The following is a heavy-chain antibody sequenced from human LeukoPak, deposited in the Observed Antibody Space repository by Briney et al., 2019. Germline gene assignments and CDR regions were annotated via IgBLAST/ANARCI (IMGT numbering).Heavy chain of an antibody. D-gene: IGHD3-22*01. CDR1: GDSISTYY. CDR2: VFHRGST. J-gene: IGHJ4*02. CDR3: ARAGNGYYPFDY. Sequence: SETLSLTCTVSGDSISTYYWSWIRQPPGKGLEWIGYVFHRGSTNYNPSLKSRVTISVDTSKNQFSLILTSVTAADTAVYYCARAGNGYYPFDYWGQGTLVTVSS. V-gene: IGHV4-59*01.